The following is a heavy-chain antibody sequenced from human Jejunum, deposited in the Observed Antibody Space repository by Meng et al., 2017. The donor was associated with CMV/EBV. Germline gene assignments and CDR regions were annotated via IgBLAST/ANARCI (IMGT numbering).Heavy chain of an antibody. CDR3: ANFPSSAYYSEMDV. CDR2: TRYDEQNK. J-gene: IGHJ6*02. CDR1: GFSFSSVG. V-gene: IGHV3-30*02. Sequence: SGFSFSSVGMHWGHQAPGKGLESVAFTRYDEQNKYYLRSMKGRFTISKDNSKNTLYLQMSSLRPEDTGIYYCANFPSSAYYSEMDVWGQGTTVTVSS.